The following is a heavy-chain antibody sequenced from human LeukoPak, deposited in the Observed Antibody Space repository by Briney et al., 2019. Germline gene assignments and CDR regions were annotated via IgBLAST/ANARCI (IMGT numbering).Heavy chain of an antibody. CDR1: GFTFTTYW. D-gene: IGHD1-1*01. CDR3: ARERQLERLTFGKEGSAFDY. J-gene: IGHJ4*02. V-gene: IGHV3-7*01. CDR2: IKQDGNEK. Sequence: GGSLRLSCAASGFTFTTYWMSWVRQAPGKGLEWVANIKQDGNEKYYVDSVKGRFTISRDNAKNSLYLQMNRLRAEDTAVYYCARERQLERLTFGKEGSAFDYWGQGTLVTVSS.